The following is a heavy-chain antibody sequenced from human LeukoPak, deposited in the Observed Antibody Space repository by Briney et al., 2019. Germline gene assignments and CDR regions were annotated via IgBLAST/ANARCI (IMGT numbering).Heavy chain of an antibody. J-gene: IGHJ4*02. CDR2: IDRDGSRI. D-gene: IGHD4-23*01. CDR1: GFTFSSYW. V-gene: IGHV3-74*01. Sequence: GGSLRLSCAVSGFTFSSYWMHWVRQAPGKGLVWVSRIDRDGSRINYADSVKGRFTISRDNGKNTLFLQMNSLRAEDAAVYYCVRGNDYGGPHYWGQGTPVTVSS. CDR3: VRGNDYGGPHY.